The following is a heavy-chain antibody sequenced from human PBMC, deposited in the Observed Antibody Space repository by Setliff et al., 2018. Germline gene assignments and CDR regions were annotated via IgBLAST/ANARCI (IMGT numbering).Heavy chain of an antibody. V-gene: IGHV4-39*07. J-gene: IGHJ6*03. CDR1: GGSISSSSYY. CDR3: ARVGYIYYYYYMDV. CDR2: IYYSGST. D-gene: IGHD5-18*01. Sequence: SETLSLTCTVSGGSISSSSYYWGWIRQPPGKGLEWIGSIYYSGSTYYNPSLKSRVTISVDTSKNQFSLKLSSVTAADTAVYYCARVGYIYYYYYMDVWGKGTTVTVSS.